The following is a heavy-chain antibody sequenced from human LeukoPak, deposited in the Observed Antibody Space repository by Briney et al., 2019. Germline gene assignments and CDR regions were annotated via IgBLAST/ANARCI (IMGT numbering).Heavy chain of an antibody. CDR1: GYTFTSYY. V-gene: IGHV1-46*01. Sequence: ASVKVSCKAFGYTFTSYYIHWVRQAPGQGLEWMGIINPSGGSTSYAQKFQGRVTMTRDMSTSTVYMELSSLRSEDTAVCYCARDGYCSSTSCLEWEFDYWGQGTLVTVSS. J-gene: IGHJ4*02. CDR2: INPSGGST. CDR3: ARDGYCSSTSCLEWEFDY. D-gene: IGHD2-2*03.